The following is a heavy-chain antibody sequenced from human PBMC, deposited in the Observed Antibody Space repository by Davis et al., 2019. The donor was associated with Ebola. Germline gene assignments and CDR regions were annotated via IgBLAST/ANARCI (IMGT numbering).Heavy chain of an antibody. CDR3: TGTYSSSSSTTDY. CDR2: IRSKANSYAT. CDR1: GFTFSSYS. D-gene: IGHD6-6*01. J-gene: IGHJ4*02. V-gene: IGHV3-73*01. Sequence: GESLKISCAASGFTFSSYSMNWVRQASGKGLEWVGRIRSKANSYATAYAASVKGRFTISRDDSKNTAYLQMNSLKTEDTAVYYCTGTYSSSSSTTDYWGQGTLVTVSS.